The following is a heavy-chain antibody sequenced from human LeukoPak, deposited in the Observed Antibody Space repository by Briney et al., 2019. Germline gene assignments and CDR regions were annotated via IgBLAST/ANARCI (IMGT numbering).Heavy chain of an antibody. Sequence: PGGSLRLSCAASGFTFSSYWMSWVRQAPGKGLEWVANIKQDGSEKYYVDSVKGRFTISRDSAKNSLYLQMNSLRAEDTAVYYCARVVGIQLWSYYFDYWGQGTLVTVSS. J-gene: IGHJ4*02. CDR3: ARVVGIQLWSYYFDY. CDR2: IKQDGSEK. D-gene: IGHD5-18*01. CDR1: GFTFSSYW. V-gene: IGHV3-7*01.